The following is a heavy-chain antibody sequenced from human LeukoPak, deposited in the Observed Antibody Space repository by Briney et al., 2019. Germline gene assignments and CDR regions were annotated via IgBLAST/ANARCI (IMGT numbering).Heavy chain of an antibody. V-gene: IGHV5-51*01. CDR3: ARLTDYYDSSGYYRNYNWFDP. D-gene: IGHD3-22*01. Sequence: GESLKISCRGSGYSFGNYWIAWVRQMPGKGLEWMGIVYPGDSSTKYSPSFQGQVTISVDRSINTAYVQWSSLTASDTAMYYCARLTDYYDSSGYYRNYNWFDPWGQGTLVTVSS. CDR2: VYPGDSST. CDR1: GYSFGNYW. J-gene: IGHJ5*02.